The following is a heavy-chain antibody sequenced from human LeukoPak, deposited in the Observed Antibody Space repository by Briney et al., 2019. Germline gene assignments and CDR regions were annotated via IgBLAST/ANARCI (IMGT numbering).Heavy chain of an antibody. V-gene: IGHV1-46*01. J-gene: IGHJ4*02. CDR3: ARDQEGFDY. Sequence: ASVKVSCKASGYTFTGYHMHWVRQAPGQGLEWMGMIYPRDGSTSYAQKFQGRVTVTRDTSTSTVHMELSGLRSEDTAVYYCARDQEGFDYWGQGTLVTVSS. CDR2: IYPRDGST. CDR1: GYTFTGYH.